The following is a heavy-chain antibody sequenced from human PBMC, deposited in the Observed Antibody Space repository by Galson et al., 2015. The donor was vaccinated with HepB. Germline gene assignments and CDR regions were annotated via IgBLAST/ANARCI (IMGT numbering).Heavy chain of an antibody. CDR3: ARDWIRDGASYYFDY. Sequence: PGKRLEWIGQIYHSGDANYNPSFKSRVTMSVDTSKNQFSLKLSSVTAADTAIYYCARDWIRDGASYYFDYWGQGTLVTVSS. V-gene: IGHV4-4*02. CDR2: IYHSGDA. J-gene: IGHJ4*02. D-gene: IGHD5-24*01.